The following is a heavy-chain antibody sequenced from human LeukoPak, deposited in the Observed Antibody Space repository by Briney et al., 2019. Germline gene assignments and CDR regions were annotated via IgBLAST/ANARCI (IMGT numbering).Heavy chain of an antibody. J-gene: IGHJ2*01. CDR2: ISGSGGST. D-gene: IGHD6-19*01. Sequence: GGSLRLSCAASGFTFSSYAMSWVRQAPGKGLEWVSAISGSGGSTYYADSVKGRFTISRDNSKNSLYLQMNSLRAEDTALYHCAKEGGGSSGWYLGYFDLWGRGTLVTVSS. V-gene: IGHV3-23*01. CDR1: GFTFSSYA. CDR3: AKEGGGSSGWYLGYFDL.